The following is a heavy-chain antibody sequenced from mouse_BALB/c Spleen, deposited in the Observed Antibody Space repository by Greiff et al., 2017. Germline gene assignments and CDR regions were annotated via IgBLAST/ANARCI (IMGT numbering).Heavy chain of an antibody. Sequence: VQLQQSGAELVKPGTSVKLSCKASGYNFTSYWINWVKLRPGQGLEWIGDIYPGSGSTNYNEKFKSKATLTVDTSSSTAYMQLSSLASEDSALYYCARLENYDPFFAYWGQGTLVTVSA. V-gene: IGHV1-55*01. D-gene: IGHD1-1*01. CDR2: IYPGSGST. CDR1: GYNFTSYW. CDR3: ARLENYDPFFAY. J-gene: IGHJ3*01.